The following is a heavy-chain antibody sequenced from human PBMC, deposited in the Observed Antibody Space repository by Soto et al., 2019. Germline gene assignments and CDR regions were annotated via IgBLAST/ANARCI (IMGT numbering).Heavy chain of an antibody. CDR2: IKSKTDGGTT. CDR1: GFSFSNAW. J-gene: IGHJ6*03. Sequence: PGGSLRLSCAASGFSFSNAWMSWVRQAPGKGLEWVGRIKSKTDGGTTDYAAPVKGRFTISRDDSKNTLYLQMNSLKTEDTAVYYCTTDFADYYYYYMDVWGKGTTVTAP. V-gene: IGHV3-15*01. CDR3: TTDFADYYYYYMDV.